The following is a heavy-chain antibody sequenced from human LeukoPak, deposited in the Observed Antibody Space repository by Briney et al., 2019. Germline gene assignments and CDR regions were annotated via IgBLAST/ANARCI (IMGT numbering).Heavy chain of an antibody. J-gene: IGHJ4*02. Sequence: GGSLGLSCAASGFTFVDYAMHWVRQPPGKGLEWVSLISGSGTTTYYTDSVKGRFTISRDNSRNSLYLQMNSLRTEDTAFYYCAGDLKDCSGGSCYSGTPGGYWGQGTVVIVSS. D-gene: IGHD2-15*01. CDR3: AGDLKDCSGGSCYSGTPGGY. CDR1: GFTFVDYA. CDR2: ISGSGTTT. V-gene: IGHV3-43*02.